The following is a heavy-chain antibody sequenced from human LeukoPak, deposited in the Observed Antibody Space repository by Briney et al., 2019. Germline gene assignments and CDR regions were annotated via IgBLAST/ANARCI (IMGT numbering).Heavy chain of an antibody. J-gene: IGHJ6*03. V-gene: IGHV3-66*02. Sequence: GGSLRLSCAASGFTVSSNYMSWVRQAPGKGLEWVSVIYTGGSTYYADSVKGRFTISRDNSKNTLYLQMNSLRAEDTAVHYCARDVTTTRYYYYYMDVWGKGTTVTVSS. CDR3: ARDVTTTRYYYYYMDV. D-gene: IGHD1-1*01. CDR1: GFTVSSNY. CDR2: IYTGGST.